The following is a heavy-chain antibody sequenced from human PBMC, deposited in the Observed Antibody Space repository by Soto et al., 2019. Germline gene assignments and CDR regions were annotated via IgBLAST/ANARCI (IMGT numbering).Heavy chain of an antibody. Sequence: PSETLSLTCTVSGGSISSSSYYWGWIRQPPGKGLEWIGSIYYSGSTYYNPSLKSRVTISVDTSKNQFSLKLSSVTAADTAVYYCARGRRSAYTNYYFAYWGQGTLVTVSS. CDR1: GGSISSSSYY. V-gene: IGHV4-39*01. CDR3: ARGRRSAYTNYYFAY. D-gene: IGHD3-16*01. CDR2: IYYSGST. J-gene: IGHJ4*02.